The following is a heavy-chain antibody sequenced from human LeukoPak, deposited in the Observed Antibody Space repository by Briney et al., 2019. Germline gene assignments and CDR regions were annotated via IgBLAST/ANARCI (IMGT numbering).Heavy chain of an antibody. CDR2: ISYDGSNK. J-gene: IGHJ4*02. CDR3: AKDRDDILTGYSSSHNLNIDY. Sequence: GGSLRLSCAASGFTFSSYGMHWVRQAPGKGLEWVAVISYDGSNKYYADSVKGRFTISRDNSKNTLYLQMNSLRAEDTAVYYCAKDRDDILTGYSSSHNLNIDYWGQGTLVTVSS. V-gene: IGHV3-30*18. D-gene: IGHD3-9*01. CDR1: GFTFSSYG.